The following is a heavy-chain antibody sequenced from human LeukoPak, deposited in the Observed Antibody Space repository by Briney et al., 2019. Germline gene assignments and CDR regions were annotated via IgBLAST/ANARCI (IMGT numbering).Heavy chain of an antibody. CDR1: GGSISSYY. V-gene: IGHV4-59*01. D-gene: IGHD4-17*01. CDR3: ARDHLRAFDI. CDR2: IYYSGST. J-gene: IGHJ3*02. Sequence: SETLSLTCTVSGGSISSYYWSWIRQPPGKGLEWIGYIYYSGSTKYNPSVKSRVTISVDTSKNQFSLKLSSVTAADTAVYYCARDHLRAFDIWGQGTMVTVSS.